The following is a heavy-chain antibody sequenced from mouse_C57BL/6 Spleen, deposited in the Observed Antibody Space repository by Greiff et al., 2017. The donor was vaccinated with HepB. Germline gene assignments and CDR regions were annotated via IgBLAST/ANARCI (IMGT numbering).Heavy chain of an antibody. CDR3: ARPSPLLRSFDY. Sequence: QVQLQQSGAELARPGASVKLSCKASGYTFTSYGISWVKQRTGQGLEWIGEIYPRSGNTYYNEKFKGKATLTAEKSSSTAYMELRSLPSEVSAVYFCARPSPLLRSFDYWGQGTTLTVSS. J-gene: IGHJ2*01. CDR1: GYTFTSYG. D-gene: IGHD1-1*01. CDR2: IYPRSGNT. V-gene: IGHV1-81*01.